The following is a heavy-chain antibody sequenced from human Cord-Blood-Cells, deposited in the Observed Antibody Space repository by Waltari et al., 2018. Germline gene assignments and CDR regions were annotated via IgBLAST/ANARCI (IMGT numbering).Heavy chain of an antibody. Sequence: QLQLQESGPGLVKPSETLSLTCPVSGGPIRSSSYYWGWIRQPPGKGLEWIGSIYYSGSTYYNPSLKSRVTISVDTSKNQFSLKLSSVTAADTAVYYCARHVRNYDFWSGYYNWFDPWGQGTLVTVSS. D-gene: IGHD3-3*01. J-gene: IGHJ5*02. CDR2: IYYSGST. CDR3: ARHVRNYDFWSGYYNWFDP. CDR1: GGPIRSSSYY. V-gene: IGHV4-39*01.